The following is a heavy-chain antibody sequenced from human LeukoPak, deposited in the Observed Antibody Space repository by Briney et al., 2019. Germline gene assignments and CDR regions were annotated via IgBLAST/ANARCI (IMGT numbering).Heavy chain of an antibody. Sequence: QTGGSLRLSCAASGLTFSSYAMSWVRQAPGKGLEWVSTISGSGGSIWYADSVKGRFTISRDNSNNTLYLQMNSLRAEDTAVYYCATERLGAYFDVSGPALDAFDLWGQGTMVTVSS. J-gene: IGHJ3*01. CDR3: ATERLGAYFDVSGPALDAFDL. CDR2: ISGSGGSI. D-gene: IGHD3-22*01. V-gene: IGHV3-23*01. CDR1: GLTFSSYA.